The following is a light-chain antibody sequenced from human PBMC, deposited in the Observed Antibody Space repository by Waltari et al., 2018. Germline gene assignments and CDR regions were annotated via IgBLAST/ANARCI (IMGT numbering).Light chain of an antibody. Sequence: QSALAQPPSVSGSPGQSVTISCTGTSSDVGLYNRVSWYQQPPGTAPKVMIYEVTNRPSRVPDRFSGAKSRNTASLTISGLQPEDEANYFCASHSNTTAVLFGGGTKVTVL. CDR2: EVT. V-gene: IGLV2-18*02. J-gene: IGLJ2*01. CDR1: SSDVGLYNR. CDR3: ASHSNTTAVL.